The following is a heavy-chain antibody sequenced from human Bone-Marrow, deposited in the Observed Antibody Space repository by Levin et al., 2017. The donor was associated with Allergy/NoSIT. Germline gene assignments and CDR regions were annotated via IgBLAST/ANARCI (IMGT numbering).Heavy chain of an antibody. J-gene: IGHJ6*02. D-gene: IGHD3-16*02. Sequence: ASVKVSCKASGYTFTSYDINWVRQATGQGLEWMGWMNPNSGNTGYAQKFQGRVTMTRNTSISTAYMELSSLRSEDTAVYYCARDSTFGGVIVWDYYYYGMDGWGQGTTVTVSS. CDR2: MNPNSGNT. V-gene: IGHV1-8*01. CDR1: GYTFTSYD. CDR3: ARDSTFGGVIVWDYYYYGMDG.